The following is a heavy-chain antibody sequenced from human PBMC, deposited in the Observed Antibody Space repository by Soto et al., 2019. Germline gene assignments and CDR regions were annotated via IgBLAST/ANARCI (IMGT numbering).Heavy chain of an antibody. Sequence: SETLSLTCTDSGGSISSYYWSWIRQPPGKGLEWIGYIYYSGSTNYNPSLKSRVTISVDTSKNKFSLKLSSVTAADTAVNHCARDKQWQHSYGMDVWDQGTTSTVSS. D-gene: IGHD6-19*01. V-gene: IGHV4-59*01. J-gene: IGHJ6*02. CDR1: GGSISSYY. CDR3: ARDKQWQHSYGMDV. CDR2: IYYSGST.